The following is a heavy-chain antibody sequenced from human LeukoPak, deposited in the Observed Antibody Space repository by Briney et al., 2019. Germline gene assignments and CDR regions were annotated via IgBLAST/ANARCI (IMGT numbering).Heavy chain of an antibody. CDR1: NGSINTYY. CDR3: AGGRYQLSP. D-gene: IGHD2-2*01. CDR2: IYYSGST. J-gene: IGHJ5*02. V-gene: IGHV4-59*01. Sequence: SETLSLTCTVSNGSINTYYWSWIRQPPGKGLEWIGYIYYSGSTNYNPSLKSRVTISVDTSKNQFSLKLSSVTAADTAVYYCAGGRYQLSPWGQGTLVAVSS.